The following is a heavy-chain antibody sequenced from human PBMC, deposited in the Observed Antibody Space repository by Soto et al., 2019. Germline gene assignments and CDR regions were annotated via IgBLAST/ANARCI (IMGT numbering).Heavy chain of an antibody. Sequence: SETRSLTCSFYVGSFIGYYWSWIRQPPGKGLEWIVEINHSGSTNYNPSLKSRVTISVDTSKNQFSLKLSSVTAADTAVYYCARGSSWYVGHWFDPWGQGTLVTVSS. CDR3: ARGSSWYVGHWFDP. J-gene: IGHJ5*02. D-gene: IGHD6-13*01. V-gene: IGHV4-34*01. CDR2: INHSGST. CDR1: VGSFIGYY.